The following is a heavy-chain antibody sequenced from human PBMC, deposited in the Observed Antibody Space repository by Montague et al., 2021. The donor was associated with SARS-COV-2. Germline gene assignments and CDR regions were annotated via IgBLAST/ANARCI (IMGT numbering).Heavy chain of an antibody. CDR3: AHRIVGAPFDY. CDR1: GFSLSASGVG. J-gene: IGHJ4*02. D-gene: IGHD1-26*01. V-gene: IGHV2-5*02. CDR2: VYWDGEK. Sequence: PALVKPTQTLTLSCTFSGFSLSASGVGVGWIRQPPGKALEWLALVYWDGEKRYSPSLKSRLTITNDTSKNQVVLKMANMDTVDTATYFCAHRIVGAPFDYWGQGALVTVSS.